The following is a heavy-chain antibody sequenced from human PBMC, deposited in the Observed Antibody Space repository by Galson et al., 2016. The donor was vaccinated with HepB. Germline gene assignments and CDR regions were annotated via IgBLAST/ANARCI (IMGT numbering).Heavy chain of an antibody. CDR1: GYTLTNYY. CDR3: ARGGCRGSSCYYDY. Sequence: SVKVSCKASGYTLTNYYIHWVRQAPGQGLECMGIVDPSGDRTTYAQQFQGRVTTTSDTSTSTVYMDLSSLRSDDTAVYYCARGGCRGSSCYYDYWGQGALVTVSS. D-gene: IGHD2-2*01. J-gene: IGHJ4*02. CDR2: VDPSGDRT. V-gene: IGHV1-46*01.